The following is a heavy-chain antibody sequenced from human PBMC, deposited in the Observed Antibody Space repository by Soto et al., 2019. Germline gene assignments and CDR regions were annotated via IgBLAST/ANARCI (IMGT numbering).Heavy chain of an antibody. Sequence: GGSLRLSCTASGFTFSNYAMSWVRQAPGKGLEWVSAISGSTGSTYHADSVKGRFTISRDSSKNTLSMQMNSLRAEDTAVYYCARDQGYCTSTSCYQTGGFFDYWGQGTLVTVSS. CDR3: ARDQGYCTSTSCYQTGGFFDY. V-gene: IGHV3-23*01. CDR2: ISGSTGST. CDR1: GFTFSNYA. D-gene: IGHD2-2*01. J-gene: IGHJ4*02.